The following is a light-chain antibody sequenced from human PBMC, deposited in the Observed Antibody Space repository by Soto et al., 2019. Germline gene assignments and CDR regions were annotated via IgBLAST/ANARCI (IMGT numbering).Light chain of an antibody. Sequence: EIVMTQSPAILSVSPGEGATLSCRASQSVSSNLAWYQQKPGQAPRLLIHGASTRATGIPARFSGSGSGTEFTLTISSLQSEDFAVYYCQQYNNWPLFTFGPGTKVDIK. V-gene: IGKV3-15*01. J-gene: IGKJ3*01. CDR3: QQYNNWPLFT. CDR2: GAS. CDR1: QSVSSN.